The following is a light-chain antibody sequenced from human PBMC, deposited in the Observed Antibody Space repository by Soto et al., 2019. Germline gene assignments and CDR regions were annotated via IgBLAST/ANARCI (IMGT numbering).Light chain of an antibody. J-gene: IGKJ4*01. CDR2: DAS. V-gene: IGKV3-11*01. CDR3: QQRSNWPLT. Sequence: EIVLTQSPATLSLSPGERATLSCRASQSVSSYLAWYQQKPGQAPRLIIYDASNGATGIPAMFSGSGSGTDFTLTISSLEPEDFAVYYCQQRSNWPLTFGGGTKVDIK. CDR1: QSVSSY.